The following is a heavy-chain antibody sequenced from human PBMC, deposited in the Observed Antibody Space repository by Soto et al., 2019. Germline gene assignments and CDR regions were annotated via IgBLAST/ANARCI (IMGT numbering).Heavy chain of an antibody. CDR2: IYSDGST. CDR3: ARGRSLGTFDY. V-gene: IGHV3-66*01. CDR1: GFIVSSNY. J-gene: IGHJ4*02. Sequence: EVQLVESGGNLVQPGGSLRLSCVASGFIVSSNYMNWVRQAPGKGLEWVSLIYSDGSTYYADSVKSRLTISRDNSKNTLYVQMNSLRAEDTAVYYCARGRSLGTFDYWGQGTLVTVSS. D-gene: IGHD3-16*01.